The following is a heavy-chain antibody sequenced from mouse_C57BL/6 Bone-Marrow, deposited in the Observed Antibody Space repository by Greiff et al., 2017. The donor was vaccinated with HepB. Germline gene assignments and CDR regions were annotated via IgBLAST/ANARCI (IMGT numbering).Heavy chain of an antibody. D-gene: IGHD1-1*01. CDR2: IYPSDSET. V-gene: IGHV1-61*01. CDR1: GYTFTSYW. CDR3: ARGDGSLFDY. Sequence: QVQLQQPGAELVRPGSSVKLSCKASGYTFTSYWMDWVKQRPGQGLEWIGNIYPSDSETHYNQKFKDKATLTVDKSSSTAYMQLSSLTSEDSAVYYCARGDGSLFDYWGQGTTLTVSS. J-gene: IGHJ2*01.